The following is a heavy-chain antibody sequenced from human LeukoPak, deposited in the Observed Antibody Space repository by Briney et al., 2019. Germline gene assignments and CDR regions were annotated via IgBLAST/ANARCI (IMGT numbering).Heavy chain of an antibody. CDR1: GASISSYY. V-gene: IGHV4-59*01. CDR3: ASTLRFDY. CDR2: IYYSGST. Sequence: PSETLSLTCAVSGASISSYYWSWIRQPPGKGLEWIGYIYYSGSTNYNPSLKSRVTISVDTSKNQFSLKLSSVTAADTAVYYCASTLRFDYWGQGTLVTVSS. J-gene: IGHJ4*02. D-gene: IGHD2-15*01.